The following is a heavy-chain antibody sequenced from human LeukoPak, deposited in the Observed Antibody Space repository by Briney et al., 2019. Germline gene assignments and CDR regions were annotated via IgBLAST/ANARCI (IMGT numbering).Heavy chain of an antibody. Sequence: GGSLRLFCAASGFSFSGSAMHWVRQASGKGLEWVGRIRSQANSYATAYAASVKGRFTISRDDSKNTAYLQMNSLKTEDTAVYYCTRYYASSGYYSWGQGNLATVSS. J-gene: IGHJ4*02. CDR3: TRYYASSGYYS. CDR2: IRSQANSYAT. CDR1: GFSFSGSA. D-gene: IGHD3-22*01. V-gene: IGHV3-73*01.